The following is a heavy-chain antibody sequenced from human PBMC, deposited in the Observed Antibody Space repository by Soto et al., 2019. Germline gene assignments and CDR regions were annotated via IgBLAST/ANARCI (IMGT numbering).Heavy chain of an antibody. CDR3: ARDGEDDSSRYSYYYGMDV. J-gene: IGHJ6*02. Sequence: GASVKVSCKASGYTFTGYYMHWVRQAPGQGLEWMGWINPNSGGTNYAQKFQGWVTMTRDTSISTAYMELSRLRSDDTAVYYCARDGEDDSSRYSYYYGMDVWGQGTTVTVSS. V-gene: IGHV1-2*04. D-gene: IGHD3-22*01. CDR1: GYTFTGYY. CDR2: INPNSGGT.